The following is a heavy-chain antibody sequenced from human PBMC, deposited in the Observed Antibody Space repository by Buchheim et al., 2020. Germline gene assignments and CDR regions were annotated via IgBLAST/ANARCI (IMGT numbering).Heavy chain of an antibody. CDR3: ARALSWGGYFDY. CDR2: IKQDGSEK. J-gene: IGHJ4*02. D-gene: IGHD3-16*01. Sequence: EVQLVESGGGLVQPGGSLRLSCAASGFTFSRYWMSWVRQAPGKGLEWVANIKQDGSEKYYVESVKGRFTISRDNAKNSLYLQMNSLRAEDTAVYYCARALSWGGYFDYWGQGTL. CDR1: GFTFSRYW. V-gene: IGHV3-7*01.